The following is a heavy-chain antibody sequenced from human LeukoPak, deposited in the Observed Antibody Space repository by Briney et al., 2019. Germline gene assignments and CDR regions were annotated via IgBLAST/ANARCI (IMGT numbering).Heavy chain of an antibody. V-gene: IGHV3-21*04. D-gene: IGHD3-22*01. CDR2: ISSSSSYI. Sequence: GGSLRLSCAASGFTFSSYSMNWVRQAPGKGLEWVSSISSSSSYIYYADSVRGRFTISRDNSKNTLYLQMNSLRAEDTAVYYCAKWISSGYYLGIDYWGQGTLVTVSS. CDR3: AKWISSGYYLGIDY. CDR1: GFTFSSYS. J-gene: IGHJ4*02.